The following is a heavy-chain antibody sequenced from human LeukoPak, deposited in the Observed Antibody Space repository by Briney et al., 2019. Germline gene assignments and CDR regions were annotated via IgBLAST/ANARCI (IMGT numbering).Heavy chain of an antibody. CDR1: GFTFSSYA. V-gene: IGHV3-30*14. CDR3: AKDSEDYGDRPPIDY. Sequence: GRSLRLSCAASGFTFSSYAMHWVRQAPGKGLEWVAVISYDGSNKYYADSVKGRFTISRDNSKNTLYLQMNSLRAEDTAVYYCAKDSEDYGDRPPIDYWGQGTLVTVSS. D-gene: IGHD4-17*01. CDR2: ISYDGSNK. J-gene: IGHJ4*02.